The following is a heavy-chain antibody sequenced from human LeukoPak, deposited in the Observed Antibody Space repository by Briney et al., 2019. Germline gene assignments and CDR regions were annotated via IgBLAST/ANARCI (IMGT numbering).Heavy chain of an antibody. CDR1: GGSISSYY. CDR3: ARGPLAMVDILTGYSFAFDI. V-gene: IGHV4-59*01. CDR2: IYYSGST. Sequence: SETLSLTCTVSGGSISSYYWSWIRQPPGKGLEWIGYIYYSGSTNYNPSLKSRVTISVDTSKNQFSLKLSSVTAADTAAYYCARGPLAMVDILTGYSFAFDIWGQGTMVTVSS. J-gene: IGHJ3*02. D-gene: IGHD3-9*01.